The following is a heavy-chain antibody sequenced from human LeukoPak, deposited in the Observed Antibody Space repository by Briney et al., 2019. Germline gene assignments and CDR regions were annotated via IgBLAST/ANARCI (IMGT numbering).Heavy chain of an antibody. CDR2: ISSSGGST. V-gene: IGHV3-64*01. Sequence: GGSLRLSCAASGFTFSSYAMHWVRQAPGKGLEYVSAISSSGGSTYYANSVKGRFTISRDNAKNSLYLQMNSLRAEDTAVYYCAGSSWFGEEGFDPWGQGTLVTVSS. CDR3: AGSSWFGEEGFDP. CDR1: GFTFSSYA. J-gene: IGHJ5*02. D-gene: IGHD3-10*01.